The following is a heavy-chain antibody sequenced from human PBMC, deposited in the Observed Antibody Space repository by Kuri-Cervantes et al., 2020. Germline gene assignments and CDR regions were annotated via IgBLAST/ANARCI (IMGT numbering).Heavy chain of an antibody. CDR3: ARLQVPRLERRDY. J-gene: IGHJ4*02. D-gene: IGHD1-1*01. V-gene: IGHV1-46*01. CDR1: GYTFTTYY. CDR2: INPSGGTT. Sequence: ASVKVSCKASGYTFTTYYIHWVRQAPGQGLEWMGMINPSGGTTTYAQKFQGRVTVTTDTSKSTVNMELTSLKYEDTAVYYCARLQVPRLERRDYWGQGTQVTVSS.